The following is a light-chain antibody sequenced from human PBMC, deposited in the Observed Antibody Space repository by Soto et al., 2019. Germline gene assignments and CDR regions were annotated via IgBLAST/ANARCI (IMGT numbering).Light chain of an antibody. J-gene: IGKJ1*01. CDR2: KAS. Sequence: DIQMTQSPSTLSASVGDRVTITCRASQIISSWLAWYQQKPGKAPKLLIYKASNLESEVPSRFSGSGSGTEFTLTISSLEPDDFATYYCQQYNNYPWTFGQGTKVEIK. V-gene: IGKV1-5*03. CDR1: QIISSW. CDR3: QQYNNYPWT.